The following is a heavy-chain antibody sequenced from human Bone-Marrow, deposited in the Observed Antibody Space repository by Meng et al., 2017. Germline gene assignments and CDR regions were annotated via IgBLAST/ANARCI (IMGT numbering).Heavy chain of an antibody. CDR1: GFTLSSYS. V-gene: IGHV3-21*01. J-gene: IGHJ6*02. CDR3: ARDRTDRYSSRGMDV. D-gene: IGHD6-13*01. Sequence: GESPKTPRDAPGFTLSSYSMNRVRQAPGKGLGWVSSISSSSSYIYHADSVKGRFTISRDNAKNSLYLQMNSLRAEDTAVYYCARDRTDRYSSRGMDVWGQGTTVNVAS. CDR2: ISSSSSYI.